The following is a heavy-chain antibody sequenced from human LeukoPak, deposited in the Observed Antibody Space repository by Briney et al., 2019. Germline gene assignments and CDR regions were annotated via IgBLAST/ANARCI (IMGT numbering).Heavy chain of an antibody. D-gene: IGHD6-19*01. V-gene: IGHV3-13*01. CDR3: ARGGVSGWWKKNYYYGMDV. CDR2: IGTAGDT. CDR1: GFTFSSYD. Sequence: GGSLRLSCAASGFTFSSYDMHWVRQATGKGLEWVSAIGTAGDTYYPGSVKGRFTIPRENAKNSLYLQMNSLRAGDTAVYYCARGGVSGWWKKNYYYGMDVWGQGTTVTVSS. J-gene: IGHJ6*02.